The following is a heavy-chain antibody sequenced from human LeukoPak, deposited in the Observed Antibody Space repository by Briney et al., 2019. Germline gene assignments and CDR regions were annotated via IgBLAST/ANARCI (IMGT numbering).Heavy chain of an antibody. V-gene: IGHV3-7*01. J-gene: IGHJ4*02. Sequence: GGSLRLSCAASGFTFSSYWMSWVRQAPGKGLEWVANIKQDGSEKYYVDSVKGRFTISRDNSKNTLFLQMSSLRADDTAVYYCAKDGWELKQYYLDYWGQGTLVTVSS. CDR3: AKDGWELKQYYLDY. CDR1: GFTFSSYW. CDR2: IKQDGSEK. D-gene: IGHD3-10*01.